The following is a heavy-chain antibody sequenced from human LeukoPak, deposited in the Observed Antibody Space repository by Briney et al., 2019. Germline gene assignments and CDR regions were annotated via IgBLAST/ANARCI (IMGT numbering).Heavy chain of an antibody. CDR2: FDPEDGET. CDR1: GYTLTELS. D-gene: IGHD3-10*01. Sequence: ASVKVSCKVSGYTLTELSMHWVRPAPGKGLEWVGGFDPEDGETIYAQKFQGRVTMTEDTSTDTAYMELSSLRSEDTAVYYCATLLLWFGEPKWGYYWGQGTLVTVSS. V-gene: IGHV1-24*01. CDR3: ATLLLWFGEPKWGYY. J-gene: IGHJ4*02.